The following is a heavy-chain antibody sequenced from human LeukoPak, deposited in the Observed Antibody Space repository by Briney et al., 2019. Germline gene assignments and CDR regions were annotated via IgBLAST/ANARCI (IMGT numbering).Heavy chain of an antibody. CDR2: ISSSNST. J-gene: IGHJ4*02. CDR3: AKEMSSRYSGTFAY. CDR1: GFTFSNYA. Sequence: PGGSLRLSRAASGFTFSNYAMSWVRQAPGKGLEWVSTISSSNSTYYADSVKGRFTISRDNSKNTLSLQMNSLRVEDTAVYYCAKEMSSRYSGTFAYWGQGTLVTVSS. D-gene: IGHD1-26*01. V-gene: IGHV3-23*01.